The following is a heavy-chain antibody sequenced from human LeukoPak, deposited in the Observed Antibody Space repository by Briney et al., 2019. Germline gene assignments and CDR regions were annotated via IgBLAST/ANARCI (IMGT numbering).Heavy chain of an antibody. V-gene: IGHV5-51*01. D-gene: IGHD6-13*01. CDR2: IYPGDSDT. J-gene: IGHJ4*01. CDR1: GYSCTSYW. Sequence: GASLQISCKGSGYSCTSYWIGWVRQLPGEGLEWIGIIYPGDSDTRYSPSFQGQVTISADKSISTAYLQWSSLKASDTAMYYCARHRRIAAAGTTSDLDYWGHGTLVTVSS. CDR3: ARHRRIAAAGTTSDLDY.